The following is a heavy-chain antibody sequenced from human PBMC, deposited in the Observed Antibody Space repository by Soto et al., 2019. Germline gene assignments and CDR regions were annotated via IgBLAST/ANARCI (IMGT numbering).Heavy chain of an antibody. Sequence: QVQLVQSGAEVKKPGSSVKVSCKASGGTFSTYTINWVRQAPGQGLEWMGRSVPLLDVTNNAQRFQGRVTITADKSTRTVYVELTSLTSQDTAVYYCARDSGTVGYDDSWGQGTLVNVSS. V-gene: IGHV1-69*08. D-gene: IGHD3-10*01. CDR1: GGTFSTYT. CDR3: ARDSGTVGYDDS. CDR2: SVPLLDVT. J-gene: IGHJ4*02.